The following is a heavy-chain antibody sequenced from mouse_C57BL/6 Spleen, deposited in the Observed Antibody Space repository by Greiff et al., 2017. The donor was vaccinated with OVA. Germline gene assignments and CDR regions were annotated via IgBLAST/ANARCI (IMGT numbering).Heavy chain of an antibody. CDR3: ARQVTTRYFDY. V-gene: IGHV1-50*01. Sequence: VQLQQPGAELVKPGASVKLSCKASGYTFTSYWMQWVKQRPGQGLEWIGEIDPSDSYTNYNQKFKGKATLTVDTASSTAYMQLSSLTSEDSAVYYCARQVTTRYFDYWGQGTTLTVSS. CDR1: GYTFTSYW. D-gene: IGHD2-2*01. CDR2: IDPSDSYT. J-gene: IGHJ2*01.